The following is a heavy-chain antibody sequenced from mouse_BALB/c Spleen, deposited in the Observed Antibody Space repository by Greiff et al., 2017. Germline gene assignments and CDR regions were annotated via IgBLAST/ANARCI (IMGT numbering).Heavy chain of an antibody. CDR2: IDPANGNT. CDR1: GFNFNDSY. CDR3: ARTRTTVMDD. J-gene: IGHJ4*01. V-gene: IGHV14-3*02. Sequence: VQLQESGAELVKPGASVKLSCTASGFNFNDSYMHWVKQRPEQGLEWIGRIDPANGNTKYDPKFQGKATITADTSSNTAYLQLSSLASEDTAVYYCARTRTTVMDDWGQGTSVTVSS. D-gene: IGHD1-1*01.